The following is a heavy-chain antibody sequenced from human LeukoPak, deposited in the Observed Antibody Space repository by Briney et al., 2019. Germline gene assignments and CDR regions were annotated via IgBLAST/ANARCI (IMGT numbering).Heavy chain of an antibody. CDR2: ISWNSGSI. CDR1: GFTFDDYA. CDR3: ARDLTYFWSGYYHYFDY. J-gene: IGHJ4*02. Sequence: GRSLRLSCAASGFTFDDYAMHWVRQAPGKGLEWVSGISWNSGSIGYADSVKGRFTISRDNAKNSLYLQMNSLRAEDTAVYYCARDLTYFWSGYYHYFDYWGQGTLVTVSS. V-gene: IGHV3-9*01. D-gene: IGHD3-3*01.